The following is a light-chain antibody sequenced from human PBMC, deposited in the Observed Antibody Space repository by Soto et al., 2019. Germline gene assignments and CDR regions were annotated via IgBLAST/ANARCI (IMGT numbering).Light chain of an antibody. J-gene: IGKJ4*01. V-gene: IGKV3-20*01. CDR3: AQYTGSQLT. Sequence: EIVLTQSPGTLSLSPGERATLSCRASQSVRSNSFAWYQQRPGQAPTLLIYGASRRATGIPDRFSGGGSGTDFTLTISRLEPEDFAVYYWAQYTGSQLTVGGGTKVEIK. CDR2: GAS. CDR1: QSVRSNS.